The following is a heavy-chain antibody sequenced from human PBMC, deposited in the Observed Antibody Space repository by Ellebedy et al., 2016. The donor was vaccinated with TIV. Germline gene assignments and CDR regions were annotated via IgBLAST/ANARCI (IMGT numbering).Heavy chain of an antibody. CDR1: GSSFSDHY. Sequence: GESLKISCAASGSSFSDHYMDWVRQASGKGLEWVGRIRNKANNYMTEYAASVKGRFTISRDDSKNSLSLQMNSLKIEDTAVYFCTRAAYGHGYDYWGQGTLVTVSS. J-gene: IGHJ4*02. CDR3: TRAAYGHGYDY. V-gene: IGHV3-72*01. D-gene: IGHD5-24*01. CDR2: IRNKANNYMT.